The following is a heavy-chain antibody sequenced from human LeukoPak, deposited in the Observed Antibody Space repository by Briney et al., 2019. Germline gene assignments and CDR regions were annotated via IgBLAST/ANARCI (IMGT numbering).Heavy chain of an antibody. J-gene: IGHJ5*02. CDR2: INHSGST. CDR1: GGSFSDYY. Sequence: SETLSLTCAVYGGSFSDYYWSWIRQPPGKGLEWVGEINHSGSTNYNPSLKSRVTISVDTSKNQFSLKLSSVTAADTAVYYCAQGHDYGDYLNLFDPWGQGTLVTVSS. CDR3: AQGHDYGDYLNLFDP. D-gene: IGHD4-17*01. V-gene: IGHV4-34*01.